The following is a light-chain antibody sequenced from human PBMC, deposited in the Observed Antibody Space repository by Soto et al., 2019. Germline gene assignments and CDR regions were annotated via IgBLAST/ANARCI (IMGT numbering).Light chain of an antibody. CDR3: HRYNAFSQT. Sequence: DIQMTQSPSTLSASVGDRVIITCRASQSINSWVAWFQQKPGKAPKVLIYDASTLESGVPSTFSGSGSGTEFTLTIDSLPPDDVATYYCHRYNAFSQTFGQGTKVEI. CDR1: QSINSW. CDR2: DAS. V-gene: IGKV1-5*01. J-gene: IGKJ1*01.